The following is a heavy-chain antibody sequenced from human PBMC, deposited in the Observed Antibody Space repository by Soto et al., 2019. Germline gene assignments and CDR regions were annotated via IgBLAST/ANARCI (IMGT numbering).Heavy chain of an antibody. D-gene: IGHD4-17*01. Sequence: QVQLVESGGGVVQPGRSLRLSCAASGFTFSSYGMHWVRQAPGKGLEWVAVISYDGSNKYYADSVKGRFTISRDNSKNTLYLQMISPRAEDTDVYYCAKDQDYGDYGGYFDYWGQGTLVTVSS. CDR3: AKDQDYGDYGGYFDY. J-gene: IGHJ4*02. CDR1: GFTFSSYG. CDR2: ISYDGSNK. V-gene: IGHV3-30*18.